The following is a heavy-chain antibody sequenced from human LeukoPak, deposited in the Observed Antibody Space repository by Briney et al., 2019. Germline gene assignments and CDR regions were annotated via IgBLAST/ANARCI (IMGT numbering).Heavy chain of an antibody. CDR3: ARASHYYDSSGYGY. CDR1: GFTFSSYS. J-gene: IGHJ4*02. CDR2: ISSSSTI. V-gene: IGHV3-48*04. Sequence: GGSLRLSFAASGFTFSSYSMNWVRQAPGKGLEWVSYISSSSTIYYADSVKGRFTISRDNAKNSLYLQMNSLRAEDTAVYYCARASHYYDSSGYGYWGQGTLVTVSS. D-gene: IGHD3-22*01.